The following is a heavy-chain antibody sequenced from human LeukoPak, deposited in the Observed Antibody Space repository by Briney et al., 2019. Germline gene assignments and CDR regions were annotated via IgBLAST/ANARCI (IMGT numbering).Heavy chain of an antibody. J-gene: IGHJ4*02. Sequence: SVKVSCKASGGSFSRYAISWVRQAPGQGLEWMGGIIPIFGTANYAQKFQGRVTITADESTRTAYMELRTLRSEDTAIYYCARGSGETGGYYYVYWGRGTPVTVSS. D-gene: IGHD3-22*01. CDR2: IIPIFGTA. CDR1: GGSFSRYA. V-gene: IGHV1-69*13. CDR3: ARGSGETGGYYYVY.